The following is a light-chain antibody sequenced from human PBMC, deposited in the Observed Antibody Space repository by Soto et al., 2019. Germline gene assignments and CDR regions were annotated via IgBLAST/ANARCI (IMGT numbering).Light chain of an antibody. V-gene: IGKV3-15*01. CDR3: QQHNAWPLT. CDR1: QTVGTS. Sequence: IVLTQSPAILPVSPGERATLTCRASQTVGTSLAWYQQKPGQAPRLLIYVASTRATGVPSRFSASGSGTEFALTISDLQSEDFAVYYCQQHNAWPLTFGGGTKVEIK. J-gene: IGKJ4*01. CDR2: VAS.